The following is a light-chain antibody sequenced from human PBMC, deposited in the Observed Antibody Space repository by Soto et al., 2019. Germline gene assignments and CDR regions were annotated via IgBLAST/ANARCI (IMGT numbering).Light chain of an antibody. J-gene: IGKJ5*01. CDR1: QTVSTS. CDR3: QPRTNSLIT. Sequence: EIVLTQSPATLSLSPGERGTLSCMASQTVSTSLAWYQHKPGQAPRLLIYEASKRATGIPARFSGSGSGTDFTLTISSPEPEDSAVCYCQPRTNSLITFGQGTRLEIK. V-gene: IGKV3-11*01. CDR2: EAS.